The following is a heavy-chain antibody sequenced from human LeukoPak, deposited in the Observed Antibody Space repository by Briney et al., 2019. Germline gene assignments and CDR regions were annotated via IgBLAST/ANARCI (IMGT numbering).Heavy chain of an antibody. Sequence: SETLSLTCTVSGGSISSYYWGWIRQPPGKGLEWIGSIYYSGSTYYNPSLKSRVTISVDTSKNQFSLKLSSVTAADTAVYYCASSIYYYDSSGYFDWGQGTLVTVSS. CDR3: ASSIYYYDSSGYFD. CDR1: GGSISSYY. CDR2: IYYSGST. V-gene: IGHV4-39*01. D-gene: IGHD3-22*01. J-gene: IGHJ4*02.